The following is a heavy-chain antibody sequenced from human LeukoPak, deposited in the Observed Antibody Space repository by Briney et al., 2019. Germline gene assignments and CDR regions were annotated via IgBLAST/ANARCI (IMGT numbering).Heavy chain of an antibody. CDR3: ARNWYFDY. CDR1: GGSISSSSYY. J-gene: IGHJ4*02. Sequence: SETLSLTCTVSGGSISSSSYYWSWIRQPAGKGLEWIGRIYTSGSTNYNPSLKSRVTMSVDTSKNQFSLKLSSVTAADTAVYYCARNWYFDYWGQGTLVTVSS. D-gene: IGHD1-1*01. CDR2: IYTSGST. V-gene: IGHV4-61*02.